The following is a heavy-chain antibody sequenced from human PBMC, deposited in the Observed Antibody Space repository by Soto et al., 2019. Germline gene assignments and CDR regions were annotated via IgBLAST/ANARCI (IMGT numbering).Heavy chain of an antibody. V-gene: IGHV1-69*06. CDR2: IIPIFGTA. CDR3: ARRGAYSSSSPYYYYGIDV. CDR1: GGTFSSYA. D-gene: IGHD6-6*01. J-gene: IGHJ6*02. Sequence: QVQLVQSGAEVKKPGSSVKVSCKASGGTFSSYAISWVRQAPGQGLEWMGGIIPIFGTANYAQKIQGRVTITADKSTRTAYMELSSLRSEDTAVYYCARRGAYSSSSPYYYYGIDVWGQGTTVTVSS.